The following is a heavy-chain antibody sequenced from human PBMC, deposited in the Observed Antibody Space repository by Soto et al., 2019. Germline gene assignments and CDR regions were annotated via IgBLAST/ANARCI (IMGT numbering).Heavy chain of an antibody. Sequence: EVQLLESGGALVLPGGSLRLSCTGSGFNPTTTPLSWVRQPPGKGLEWVTTISGTASRTYYVDSVKGRFFISRDNYKNTVTLQMNNLTVDDTAVYYCATSFRYFDHWGQGTRVTVSS. D-gene: IGHD3-9*01. J-gene: IGHJ4*02. CDR3: ATSFRYFDH. V-gene: IGHV3-23*01. CDR1: GFNPTTTP. CDR2: ISGTASRT.